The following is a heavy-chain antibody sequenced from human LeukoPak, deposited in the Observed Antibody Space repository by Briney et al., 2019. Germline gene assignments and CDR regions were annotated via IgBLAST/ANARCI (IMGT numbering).Heavy chain of an antibody. CDR3: ARRTGAVDDAFDI. CDR1: GGNFNNYA. CDR2: IIPALDRA. J-gene: IGHJ3*02. Sequence: GASVKVSCKASGGNFNNYAVNWVRQAPGQGLEWMGRIIPALDRANYAHNFQGRLTITADKSTRTAYMELSSLRSEDTAMYFCARRTGAVDDAFDIWGQGSMLTVSS. D-gene: IGHD2-8*02. V-gene: IGHV1-69*04.